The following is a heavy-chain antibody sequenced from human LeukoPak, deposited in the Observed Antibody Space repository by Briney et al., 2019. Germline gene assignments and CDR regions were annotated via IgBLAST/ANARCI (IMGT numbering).Heavy chain of an antibody. CDR1: GFTFSNYA. Sequence: PGGSLRLSCAASGFTFSNYAMHWVRQSPGKGLEWVTIISYDGNNRYYADSVRGRFTISRDNSKNTLYLQMNSQRAEDTAVYYCAAGRYGLEYDYWGQGTLVTVSS. CDR2: ISYDGNNR. J-gene: IGHJ4*02. CDR3: AAGRYGLEYDY. V-gene: IGHV3-30*03. D-gene: IGHD3-16*02.